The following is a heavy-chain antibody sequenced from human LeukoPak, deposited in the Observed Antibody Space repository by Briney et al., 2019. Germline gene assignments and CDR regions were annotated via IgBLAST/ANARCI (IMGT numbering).Heavy chain of an antibody. D-gene: IGHD4/OR15-4a*01. Sequence: SETLSLTSTISAASISSSSHHWGWIRQSPGKGLEWIGSIYYGQTIYYNPSLNSRVTISVVTSKDHFTLQLNSVTAADTAVYYCVRHDGRGGATMGAFDSWGQGSLVTVSS. CDR2: IYYGQTI. CDR1: AASISSSSHH. V-gene: IGHV4-39*01. J-gene: IGHJ5*01. CDR3: VRHDGRGGATMGAFDS.